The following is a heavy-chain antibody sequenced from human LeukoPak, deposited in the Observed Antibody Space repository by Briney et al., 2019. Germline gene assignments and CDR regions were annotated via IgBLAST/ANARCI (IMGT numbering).Heavy chain of an antibody. CDR2: IGSTSI. D-gene: IGHD2-2*01. CDR1: GYSTSTYS. Sequence: GGSLRLSCAASGYSTSTYSMGWVRQAPGKGLEWVSYIGSTSIYADSVKGRFTISRDNAKNSLYLQMNSLSANEPAVYYCARDGPPAGAGDFDYWGQGTPVTVSS. CDR3: ARDGPPAGAGDFDY. J-gene: IGHJ4*02. V-gene: IGHV3-48*01.